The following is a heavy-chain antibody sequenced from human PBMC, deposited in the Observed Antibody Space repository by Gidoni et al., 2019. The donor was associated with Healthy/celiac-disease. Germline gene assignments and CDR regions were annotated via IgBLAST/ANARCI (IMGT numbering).Heavy chain of an antibody. Sequence: QVQLQQWGAGLLKPSETLSLTCAVYGGSFSGYYWSWIRQPPGKGLEWIGEINHSGSTNYNPSLKSRVTISVDTSKNQFSLKLSSVTAADTAVYYCARAFGFGESHPPSGDYWGQGTLVTVSS. V-gene: IGHV4-34*01. J-gene: IGHJ4*02. CDR3: ARAFGFGESHPPSGDY. CDR2: INHSGST. D-gene: IGHD3-10*01. CDR1: GGSFSGYY.